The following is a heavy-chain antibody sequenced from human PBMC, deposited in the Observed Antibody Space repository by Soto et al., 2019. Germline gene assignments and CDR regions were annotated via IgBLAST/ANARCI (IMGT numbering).Heavy chain of an antibody. CDR3: ARALLGYCSGGSCYSENWFDP. V-gene: IGHV4-59*01. Sequence: QVQLQESGPGLVKPSETLSLTCTVSGGSISSYYWSWIRQPPGKGLEWIGYIYYSGSTNYNPSLKSRVNLSVDTSKNQFSLKLSSVTAADTAVYYCARALLGYCSGGSCYSENWFDPWGQGTLVNVSS. J-gene: IGHJ5*02. CDR2: IYYSGST. CDR1: GGSISSYY. D-gene: IGHD2-15*01.